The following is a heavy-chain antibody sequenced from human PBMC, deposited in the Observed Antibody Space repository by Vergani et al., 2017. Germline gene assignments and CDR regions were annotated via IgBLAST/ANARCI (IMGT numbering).Heavy chain of an antibody. CDR1: GFTFDDYA. CDR3: AKNGGTLIRGVITE. CDR2: ISSNGDSI. V-gene: IGHV3-9*01. D-gene: IGHD3-10*01. Sequence: EVQLVESGGVVVQPGGSLRLSCEASGFTFDDYAMHWVRQAPGQGLEWVSRISSNGDSIDYADSVKGRFSISRDNVKNSLYLHMHSLRPEDTALYYCAKNGGTLIRGVITEWGQGTLVTVSS. J-gene: IGHJ4*02.